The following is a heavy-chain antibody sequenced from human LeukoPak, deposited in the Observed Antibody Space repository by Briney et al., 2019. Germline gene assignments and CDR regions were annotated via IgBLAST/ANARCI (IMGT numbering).Heavy chain of an antibody. CDR2: INPGGST. CDR3: AGDHGSSGYLY. V-gene: IGHV4-34*01. D-gene: IGHD3-22*01. Sequence: SETLSLTCAFYGGSFSGYYWSWIRQPPGQGLEWIGDINPGGSTNYNPSLKSRVIVSVDTSKNQLSLKLTSVTAADTAVYYCAGDHGSSGYLYWGQGILVTVSP. CDR1: GGSFSGYY. J-gene: IGHJ4*02.